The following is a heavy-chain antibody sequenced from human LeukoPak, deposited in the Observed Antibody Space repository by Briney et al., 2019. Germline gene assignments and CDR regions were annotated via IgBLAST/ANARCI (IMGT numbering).Heavy chain of an antibody. V-gene: IGHV1-2*06. D-gene: IGHD6-6*01. Sequence: ASVKVSCKASGYIFTDYYMHWVRQAPGQELGWMGRINPNSGGTNYAQKFQGRVTMTRDTSISTAYMELSRLRSDDTAVYYCARVDRYSSSSGILYYYYYMDVWGKGTTVTVSS. CDR3: ARVDRYSSSSGILYYYYYMDV. J-gene: IGHJ6*03. CDR2: INPNSGGT. CDR1: GYIFTDYY.